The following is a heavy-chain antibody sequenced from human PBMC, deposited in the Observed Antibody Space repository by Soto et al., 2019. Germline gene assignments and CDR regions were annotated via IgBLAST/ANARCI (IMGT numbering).Heavy chain of an antibody. CDR3: ARQYSSGGSCYHPDY. V-gene: IGHV5-51*01. CDR1: GYTFTSYW. D-gene: IGHD2-15*01. CDR2: IYPGDSDT. Sequence: GESLKISCKGSGYTFTSYWIAWVRQMPGKGLEWMGIIYPGDSDTTYSPSFQGQVTISADKSLSTASLQWSSLRASDTAMYYCARQYSSGGSCYHPDYWGQGTLVTVSS. J-gene: IGHJ4*02.